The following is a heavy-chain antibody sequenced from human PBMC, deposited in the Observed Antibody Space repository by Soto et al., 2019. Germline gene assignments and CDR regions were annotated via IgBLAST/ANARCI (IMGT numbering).Heavy chain of an antibody. J-gene: IGHJ4*02. CDR2: MNPNSGVT. D-gene: IGHD5-18*01. Sequence: QVQLVQSGAEVKRPGASVKVSCKASGYTFSSYDITWVRQASGQGLEWMGWMNPNSGVTGYAQKFQGRVTMTRNTSIGTAYMELSSLRSEDTAVYYCARYSYDYVYWGQGTLVTVSS. V-gene: IGHV1-8*01. CDR3: ARYSYDYVY. CDR1: GYTFSSYD.